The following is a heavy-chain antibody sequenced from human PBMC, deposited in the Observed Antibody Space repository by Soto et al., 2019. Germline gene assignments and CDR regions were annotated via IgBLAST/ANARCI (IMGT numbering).Heavy chain of an antibody. CDR3: ALETPMRPPQPGPGMDV. V-gene: IGHV1-18*04. D-gene: IGHD2-2*01. CDR1: GYTFTSYG. J-gene: IGHJ6*02. Sequence: ASVKVSCKASGYTFTSYGISWVRQAPGQGLEWMGWISAYNGNTNYAQKLQGRVTMTTGTSTSTAYMELRSLRSDDTAVDYCALETPMRPPQPGPGMDVWGQGTTVTVSS. CDR2: ISAYNGNT.